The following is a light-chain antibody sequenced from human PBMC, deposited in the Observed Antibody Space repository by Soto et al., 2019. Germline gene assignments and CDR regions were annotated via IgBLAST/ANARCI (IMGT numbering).Light chain of an antibody. J-gene: IGLJ1*01. CDR2: NNN. CDR1: SSNIGTNA. V-gene: IGLV1-44*01. Sequence: QTVVTQPPSASGTPGQRVTIFCSGGSSNIGTNAVNWYQQLPGTAPKLLIYNNNQRPSGVPDRFSGSKSGTSASLAISGLQSEDEADYYCAAWDDSLNGYVFGTGTKLTVL. CDR3: AAWDDSLNGYV.